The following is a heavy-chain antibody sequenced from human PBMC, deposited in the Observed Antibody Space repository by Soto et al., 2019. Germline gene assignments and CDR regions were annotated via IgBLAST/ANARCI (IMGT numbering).Heavy chain of an antibody. J-gene: IGHJ5*02. V-gene: IGHV4-4*07. CDR3: ARDGSTDNWFDP. CDR1: CGSIISYY. D-gene: IGHD5-12*01. CDR2: IYTSGST. Sequence: SETLSLTCTFSCGSIISYYWSWIRQPAGKGLEWIGRIYTSGSTNYNPSLKSRVTMSVDTSKNQFSLKLSSVTAADTAVYYCARDGSTDNWFDPWGQGTLVTVSS.